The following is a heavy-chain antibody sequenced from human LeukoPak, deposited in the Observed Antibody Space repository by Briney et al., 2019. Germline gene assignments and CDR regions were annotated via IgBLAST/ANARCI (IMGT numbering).Heavy chain of an antibody. CDR3: ARGGAARPDY. D-gene: IGHD6-6*01. Sequence: GGSLRLSCAASGFTFSNYGMDWVRQAPGKGLEWVSYISSSSSSIYYADSVKGRFTISRDNAKNSLFLQMNSLRAEDTAVYYCARGGAARPDYWGQGTLVTVSS. V-gene: IGHV3-48*01. J-gene: IGHJ4*02. CDR1: GFTFSNYG. CDR2: ISSSSSSI.